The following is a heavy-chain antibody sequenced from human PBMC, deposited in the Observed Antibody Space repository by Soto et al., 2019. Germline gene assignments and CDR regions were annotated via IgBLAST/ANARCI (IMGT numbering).Heavy chain of an antibody. J-gene: IGHJ5*02. CDR1: GYTFTTYP. CDR3: ARGPNYSDSSGPNWFDP. D-gene: IGHD3-22*01. Sequence: GASVKVSCKASGYTFTTYPMHWVRQAPGQRLEWMGWINTGNDNTKYSQKFQGRVTITRDTSASTAYMELSSLRSEDTAVYYCARGPNYSDSSGPNWFDPWGQGNLVTVSS. V-gene: IGHV1-3*04. CDR2: INTGNDNT.